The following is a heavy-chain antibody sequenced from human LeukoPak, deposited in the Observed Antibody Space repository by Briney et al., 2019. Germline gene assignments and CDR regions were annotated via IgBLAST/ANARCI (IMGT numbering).Heavy chain of an antibody. J-gene: IGHJ4*02. CDR1: GGSISTYY. Sequence: SETLSLTCTVSGGSISTYYWSWIRQSPMKGLEWIGYIYYSGSTNYNPSLKSRVTISVDTSKNQFSLKLNSVTDADTAVYFCARGNYDSSGYYPRFDYWGQGTLVTVSS. V-gene: IGHV4-59*01. CDR2: IYYSGST. CDR3: ARGNYDSSGYYPRFDY. D-gene: IGHD3-22*01.